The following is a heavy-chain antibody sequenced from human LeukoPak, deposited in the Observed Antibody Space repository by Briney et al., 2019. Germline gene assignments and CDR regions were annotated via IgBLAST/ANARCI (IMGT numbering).Heavy chain of an antibody. V-gene: IGHV4-59*08. CDR3: ARHKTAYKYAFDI. Sequence: PSETLSLTCTVSGGSISSYYWSWIRQPPGKGLEWIGYIYYSGGTNYNPSLKSRVTISADTSKNQFSLKLSSVTAADTAVCYCARHKTAYKYAFDIWGQGTMVTVSS. CDR2: IYYSGGT. J-gene: IGHJ3*02. D-gene: IGHD2-21*02. CDR1: GGSISSYY.